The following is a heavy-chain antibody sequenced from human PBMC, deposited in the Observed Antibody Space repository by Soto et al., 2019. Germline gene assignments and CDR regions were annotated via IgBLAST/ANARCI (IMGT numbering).Heavy chain of an antibody. CDR3: ARDWKGAEGFDP. D-gene: IGHD1-1*01. CDR1: GYTFSTYG. Sequence: QVQLVQSGAEVKKPGASVKVSCKASGYTFSTYGFSWVRQAPGQGLEWMGWIGADNGDTNYAQNFQGRVTMTTDTSTTTFYMELRSLTSDDTAVYFCARDWKGAEGFDPWCQGTLVTVSS. J-gene: IGHJ5*02. V-gene: IGHV1-18*01. CDR2: IGADNGDT.